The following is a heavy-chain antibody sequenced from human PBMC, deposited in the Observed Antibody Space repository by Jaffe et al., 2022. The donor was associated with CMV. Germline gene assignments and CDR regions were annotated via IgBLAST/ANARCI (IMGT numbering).Heavy chain of an antibody. Sequence: QVQLVQSGAEVKKPGASVKVSCKASGYTFTSYDINWVRQATGQGLEWMGWMNPNSGNTGYAQKFQGRVTMTRNTSISTAYMELSSLRSEDTAVYYCARGRGSRANYARLSLSPKSAFDYWGQGTLVTVSS. CDR1: GYTFTSYD. V-gene: IGHV1-8*01. CDR2: MNPNSGNT. CDR3: ARGRGSRANYARLSLSPKSAFDY. J-gene: IGHJ4*02. D-gene: IGHD4-4*01.